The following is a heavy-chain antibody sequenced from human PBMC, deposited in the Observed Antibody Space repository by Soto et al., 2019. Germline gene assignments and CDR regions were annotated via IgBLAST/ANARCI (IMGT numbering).Heavy chain of an antibody. CDR2: ISSSSYI. D-gene: IGHD3-3*01. CDR1: GFTFGSYS. Sequence: GGSLILSCAASGFTFGSYSMNWIRQAPGKGLEWVSSISSSSYIYYADSVKGRFTISRDNAKNSLYLQMNSLRAEDTAVYYCAREHYDFWSGYYPYYYYGMDVWGQGTTVTVSS. V-gene: IGHV3-21*01. CDR3: AREHYDFWSGYYPYYYYGMDV. J-gene: IGHJ6*02.